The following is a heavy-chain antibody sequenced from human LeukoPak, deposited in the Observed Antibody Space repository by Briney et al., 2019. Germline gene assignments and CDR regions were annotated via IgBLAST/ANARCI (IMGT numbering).Heavy chain of an antibody. CDR1: GFTFSSYE. CDR2: ISSSGSTI. J-gene: IGHJ4*02. CDR3: AREGKDGDYVLDY. V-gene: IGHV3-48*03. D-gene: IGHD4-17*01. Sequence: GGSLRLSCAASGFTFSSYEMNWVRQAPGKGLEWVSYISSSGSTIYYADSVKGRFTISGDNAKNSLYLQMNSLRAEDTAVYYCAREGKDGDYVLDYWGQGTLVTVSS.